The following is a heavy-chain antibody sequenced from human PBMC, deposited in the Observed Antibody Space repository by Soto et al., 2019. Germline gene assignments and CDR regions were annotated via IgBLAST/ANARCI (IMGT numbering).Heavy chain of an antibody. D-gene: IGHD2-2*01. V-gene: IGHV3-21*01. CDR2: ISSRDTHI. CDR1: GFTFSDST. Sequence: EVQLVESGGGLVKPGGSLRLSCSASGFTFSDSTMSWVRQAPGKGLEWVSSISSRDTHISYADSVKGRFTISRDNANNSLYLQMTSLRVDDTAIYYCATVSPAALFDYWGQGNLVSVSS. CDR3: ATVSPAALFDY. J-gene: IGHJ4*02.